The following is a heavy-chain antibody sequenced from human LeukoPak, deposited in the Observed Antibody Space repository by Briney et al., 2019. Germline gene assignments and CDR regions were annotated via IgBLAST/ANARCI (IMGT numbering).Heavy chain of an antibody. D-gene: IGHD3-9*01. J-gene: IGHJ6*03. V-gene: IGHV3-48*01. CDR2: ISSSSSTI. CDR3: ARVYYDILTGYSPLNYYYYMDV. Sequence: GGSLRLSCAASGFTVRSNYMSWVRQAPGKGLEWVSYISSSSSTIYYADSVKGRFTISRDNAKNSLCLQMNSLRAEDTAVYYCARVYYDILTGYSPLNYYYYMDVWGKGTTVTVSS. CDR1: GFTVRSNY.